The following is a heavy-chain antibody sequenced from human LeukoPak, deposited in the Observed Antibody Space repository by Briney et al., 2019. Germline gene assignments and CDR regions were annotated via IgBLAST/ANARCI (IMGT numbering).Heavy chain of an antibody. Sequence: GGSLRLSCAASGFTFDDYGMSWVRQAPGKGLEWVSGINWNGGSTGYADSVKGRFTISRDNAKNSLYLQMNSLRAEDTALYYCAREGAIYSSGWYWSRSGAFDIWGQGTMVTVSS. J-gene: IGHJ3*02. D-gene: IGHD6-19*01. CDR2: INWNGGST. V-gene: IGHV3-20*04. CDR3: AREGAIYSSGWYWSRSGAFDI. CDR1: GFTFDDYG.